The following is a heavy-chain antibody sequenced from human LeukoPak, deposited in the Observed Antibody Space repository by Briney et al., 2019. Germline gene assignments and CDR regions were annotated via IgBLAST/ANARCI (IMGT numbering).Heavy chain of an antibody. J-gene: IGHJ5*02. D-gene: IGHD2-2*01. CDR1: GGSFSGYY. CDR2: INHSGST. CDR3: ARFIGYCSSLSCYPGKSWFDP. Sequence: PSETLSLTCAVYGGSFSGYYWSWIRQPPGKGLEWIGEINHSGSTNYNPSLKSRVKSRVTKSLDTSKNQFSLKLTSVTAADTAVYFCARFIGYCSSLSCYPGKSWFDPWGQGSVVTVSS. V-gene: IGHV4-34*01.